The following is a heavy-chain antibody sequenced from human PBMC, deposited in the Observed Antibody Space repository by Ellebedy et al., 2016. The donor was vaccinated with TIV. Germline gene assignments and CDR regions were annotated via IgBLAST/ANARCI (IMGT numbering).Heavy chain of an antibody. J-gene: IGHJ3*02. Sequence: PGGSLRLSCAASGFTFDDYAMAWVRQAPGKGLEWVSDLNWHGGRTGYADSVKGRFTISRDNANNSLYLHMSSLRADDTAVYFCARRLSIVRGDGAFDIWGQGTMVTVSP. V-gene: IGHV3-20*04. CDR1: GFTFDDYA. CDR2: LNWHGGRT. CDR3: ARRLSIVRGDGAFDI. D-gene: IGHD3-10*01.